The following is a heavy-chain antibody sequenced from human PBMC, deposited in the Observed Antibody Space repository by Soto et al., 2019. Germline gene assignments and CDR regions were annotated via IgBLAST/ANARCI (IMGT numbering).Heavy chain of an antibody. CDR1: GFTFSSYS. CDR3: ARGNWNYVRSSQHNWFDP. CDR2: ISSSSSYI. V-gene: IGHV3-21*01. Sequence: GGSLRLSCAASGFTFSSYSMNWVRQAPGKGLEWVSSISSSSSYIYYADSVKGRFTISRDNAKNSLYLQMNSLRAEDTAVYYCARGNWNYVRSSQHNWFDPWGQGTLVTVSS. D-gene: IGHD1-7*01. J-gene: IGHJ5*02.